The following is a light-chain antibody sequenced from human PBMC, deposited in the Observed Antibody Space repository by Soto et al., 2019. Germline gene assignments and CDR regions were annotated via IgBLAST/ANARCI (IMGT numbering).Light chain of an antibody. CDR3: EHYCGSTPYT. Sequence: EIVLTQSPGTLSLSPGERATLSCRASQSISSTYLAWYQQKPGQAPMLLIYGASSRSTGIPGRFSGSGSGTDFTLTNSRLEPVACAVSYCEHYCGSTPYTFGQGTKLESK. J-gene: IGKJ2*01. CDR2: GAS. V-gene: IGKV3-20*01. CDR1: QSISSTY.